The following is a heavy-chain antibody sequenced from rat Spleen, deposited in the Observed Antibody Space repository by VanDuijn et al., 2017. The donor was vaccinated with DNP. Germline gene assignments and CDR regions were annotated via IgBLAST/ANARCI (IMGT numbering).Heavy chain of an antibody. CDR2: LQSDGNT. CDR3: ARDSLNSSSFVY. CDR1: GFSLTNYH. V-gene: IGHV2-27*01. Sequence: QVQLKESGPGLVQPSQTLSLTCTVSGFSLTNYHVDWVRQPPGKGLEWMGRLQSDGNTDYNSALKSRLSISRDTSKSQVFLRMNSLQSEDTATYYCARDSLNSSSFVYWGQGVMVTVSS. D-gene: IGHD1-2*01. J-gene: IGHJ2*01.